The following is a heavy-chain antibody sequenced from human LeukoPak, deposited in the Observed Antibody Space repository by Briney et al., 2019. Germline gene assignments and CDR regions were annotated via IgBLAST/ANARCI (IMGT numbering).Heavy chain of an antibody. CDR3: ARGYYYDSSGYYDVGGYYFDY. CDR2: IYYSGST. Sequence: SETLSLTCTVSGGSISSYYRSWIRQPPGKGLEWIGYIYYSGSTNYNPSLKSRVTISVDTSKNQFSPKLSSVTAADTAVYYCARGYYYDSSGYYDVGGYYFDYWGQGTLVTVSS. J-gene: IGHJ4*02. CDR1: GGSISSYY. D-gene: IGHD3-22*01. V-gene: IGHV4-59*01.